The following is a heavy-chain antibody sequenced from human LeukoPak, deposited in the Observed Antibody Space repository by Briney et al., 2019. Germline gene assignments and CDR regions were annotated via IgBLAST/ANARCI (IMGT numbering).Heavy chain of an antibody. V-gene: IGHV3-23*01. CDR3: AKDQRSGYSSGWFDY. J-gene: IGHJ4*02. D-gene: IGHD6-19*01. CDR2: ISGSGGST. Sequence: GGSLRLSCAASGFTFSSYAMSWVRQAPGKGLEWVSAISGSGGSTYYADSVKGRYTISRDNSKNTLYLQMNSLRAEDTAVYYCAKDQRSGYSSGWFDYWGQGTLVTVSS. CDR1: GFTFSSYA.